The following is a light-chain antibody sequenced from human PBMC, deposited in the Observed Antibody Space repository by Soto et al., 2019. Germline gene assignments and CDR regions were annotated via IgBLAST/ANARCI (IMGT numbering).Light chain of an antibody. CDR1: QTVSDN. J-gene: IGKJ2*01. V-gene: IGKV3-15*01. CDR2: GAS. CDR3: RQYNIWPPLYT. Sequence: EIVLTQSPAILSASPGERATLSCRASQTVSDNLAWYQQKPGQSPRLLIYGASTRATDIPVRFSGSGSGTEFTLTISSLQSEDFAVYYCRQYNIWPPLYTFGQGTKL.